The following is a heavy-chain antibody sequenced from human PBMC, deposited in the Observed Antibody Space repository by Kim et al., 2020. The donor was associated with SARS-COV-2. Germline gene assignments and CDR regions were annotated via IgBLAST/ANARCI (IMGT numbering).Heavy chain of an antibody. CDR3: AGPRDLYWYFDL. CDR1: GGSLSGYS. J-gene: IGHJ2*01. CDR2: ILHSGA. V-gene: IGHV4-34*12. Sequence: SDTLSLTCAVYGGSLSGYSWSWIRQPPGKGLEWIGEILHSGANYNPSLKSRVTISVDTSKNQFSLKLSSVTAADTAVYYCAGPRDLYWYFDLWGRGTLVTVSS.